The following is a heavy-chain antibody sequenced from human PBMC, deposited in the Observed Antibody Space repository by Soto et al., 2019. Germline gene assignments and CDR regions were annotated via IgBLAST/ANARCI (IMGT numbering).Heavy chain of an antibody. CDR1: GFTFSSYG. CDR3: ARVSEGGSYYGGLDY. Sequence: QVQLVESGGGVVQPGRSLRLSCAASGFTFSSYGMHWVRQAPGKGLEWVAVIWYDGNIKYYADSVKGRFTISRDNSKNTLFLQMNSLRAEDRAVYYCARVSEGGSYYGGLDYWGQGTLVTVSS. CDR2: IWYDGNIK. J-gene: IGHJ4*02. D-gene: IGHD1-26*01. V-gene: IGHV3-33*01.